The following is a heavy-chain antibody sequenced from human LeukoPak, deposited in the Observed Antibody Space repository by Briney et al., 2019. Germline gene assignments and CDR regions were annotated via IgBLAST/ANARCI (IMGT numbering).Heavy chain of an antibody. CDR1: GYTFTGYY. J-gene: IGHJ4*02. V-gene: IGHV1-2*02. CDR2: INPNSGGT. CDR3: ARGSWFGELLLGN. Sequence: ASVTVSCKASGYTFTGYYMHWVRQAPGQGLEWMGWINPNSGGTNYAQKFQGRVTMTRDTSISTAYMELSRLRSDDTAVYYCARGSWFGELLLGNWGQGTLVTVSS. D-gene: IGHD3-10*01.